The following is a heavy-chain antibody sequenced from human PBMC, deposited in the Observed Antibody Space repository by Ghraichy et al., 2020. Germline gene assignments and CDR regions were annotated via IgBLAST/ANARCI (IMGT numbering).Heavy chain of an antibody. D-gene: IGHD3-22*01. Sequence: GESLNISCTASGFTFGDYAMSWVRQAPGKGLEWVGFIRSKAYGGTTEYAASVKGRFTISRDDSKSIAYLQMNSLKTEDTAVYYCTRAISDYYYDSSGYSIDYWGQGTLVTVSS. CDR1: GFTFGDYA. J-gene: IGHJ4*02. V-gene: IGHV3-49*04. CDR2: IRSKAYGGTT. CDR3: TRAISDYYYDSSGYSIDY.